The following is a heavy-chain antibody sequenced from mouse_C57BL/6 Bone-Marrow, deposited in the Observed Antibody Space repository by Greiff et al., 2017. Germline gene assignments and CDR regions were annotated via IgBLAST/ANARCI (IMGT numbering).Heavy chain of an antibody. V-gene: IGHV1-80*01. J-gene: IGHJ4*01. CDR2: IYPGEGDT. D-gene: IGHD4-1*01. CDR3: ARYGTGVLYYAMDY. CDR1: GYAFSSYG. Sequence: QVQLQQSGAGLVKPGASVTISCKASGYAFSSYGVNWVRQRPGKGLEWIGQIYPGEGDTNYTGKFKGKVTLTADKCSSTAYMQRSSLTSEDSAVYVCARYGTGVLYYAMDYWGQGTSVTVSS.